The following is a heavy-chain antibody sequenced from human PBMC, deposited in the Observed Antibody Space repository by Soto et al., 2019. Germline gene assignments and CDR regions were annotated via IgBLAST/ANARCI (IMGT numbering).Heavy chain of an antibody. CDR2: IKQDGSEK. CDR1: GFTFSTYW. Sequence: DVQLVESGGGLVQPGGSLRLSCAASGFTFSTYWMNWVRQAPGKGLEWVANIKQDGSEKYYVDSVKGRFTISRDNAKNSVFLQVSNLRAEGTGVYFCAGGSGWLVTDWGQGTLVTASS. V-gene: IGHV3-7*04. CDR3: AGGSGWLVTD. D-gene: IGHD6-19*01. J-gene: IGHJ4*02.